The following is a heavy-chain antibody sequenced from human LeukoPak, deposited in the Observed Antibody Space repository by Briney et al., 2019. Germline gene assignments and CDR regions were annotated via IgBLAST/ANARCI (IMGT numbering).Heavy chain of an antibody. Sequence: ASVKVSCKASGYTFXGXFIHWXRXAXGQGXEWXGWINPNSGGTNYAQKFQGRVTMTRDTSITTAYMELSRLSSDDTAVYYCARHPGKVTNDWYFDLWGRGTLVTVSS. CDR1: GYTFXGXF. J-gene: IGHJ2*01. CDR3: ARHPGKVTNDWYFDL. CDR2: INPNSGGT. D-gene: IGHD4-23*01. V-gene: IGHV1-2*02.